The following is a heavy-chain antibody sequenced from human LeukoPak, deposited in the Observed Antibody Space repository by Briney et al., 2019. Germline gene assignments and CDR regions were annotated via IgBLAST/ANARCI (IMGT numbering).Heavy chain of an antibody. CDR1: GGSISGYY. CDR3: ARSYGESSSSTGDY. CDR2: INHSGST. V-gene: IGHV4-34*01. Sequence: SETLSLTCTVSGGSISGYYWSWIRQPPGKGLEWIGEINHSGSTNYNPSLKSRVTISVDTSKNQFSLKLSSVTAADTAVYYCARSYGESSSSTGDYWGQGTLVTVSS. J-gene: IGHJ4*02. D-gene: IGHD6-13*01.